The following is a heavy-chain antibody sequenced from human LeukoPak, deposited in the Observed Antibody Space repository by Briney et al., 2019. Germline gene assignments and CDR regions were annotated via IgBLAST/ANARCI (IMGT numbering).Heavy chain of an antibody. V-gene: IGHV3-48*01. J-gene: IGHJ4*02. D-gene: IGHD4-11*01. CDR2: ISSSSTI. CDR1: GFTFSSYS. Sequence: PGGSLRLSCAASGFTFSSYSMNWVRQAPGKGLEWVSYISSSSTIYYADSVKGRFSISRDNAKNSLYLQMNSLRAEDTAVYYCARSVTTYLDSWGQGTLVTVSS. CDR3: ARSVTTYLDS.